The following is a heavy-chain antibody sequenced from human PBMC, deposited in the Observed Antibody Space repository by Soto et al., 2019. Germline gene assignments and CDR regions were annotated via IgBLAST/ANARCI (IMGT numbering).Heavy chain of an antibody. CDR1: GGSFSGYY. D-gene: IGHD3-22*01. CDR2: INHSGST. J-gene: IGHJ4*02. V-gene: IGHV4-34*01. CDR3: ARKGGSSGSVRYRY. Sequence: ASETLSLTCAVYGGSFSGYYWSWIRQPPGKGLEWIGEINHSGSTNYNPSLKSRVTISVDTSKNQFSLKLSSVTAADTAVYYCARKGGSSGSVRYRYWGQGTLVPVSS.